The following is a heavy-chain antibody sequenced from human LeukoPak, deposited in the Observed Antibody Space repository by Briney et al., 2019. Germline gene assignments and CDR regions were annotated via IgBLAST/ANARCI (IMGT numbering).Heavy chain of an antibody. J-gene: IGHJ1*01. CDR1: GFTFTSYA. Sequence: KSGGSLRLSCAASGFTFTSYAMHWVRQAPGKGLEWVAVISYDGSKKYFADSVKGRFTISRDNSKNTLYLQMNSLRAEDTAVYYCAKDFGYDSGTYATDWGQGTLVTVSS. D-gene: IGHD3-10*01. CDR3: AKDFGYDSGTYATD. CDR2: ISYDGSKK. V-gene: IGHV3-30*18.